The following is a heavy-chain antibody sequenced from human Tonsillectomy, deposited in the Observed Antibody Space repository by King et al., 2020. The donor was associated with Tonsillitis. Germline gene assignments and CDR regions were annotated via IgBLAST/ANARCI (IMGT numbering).Heavy chain of an antibody. Sequence: LQLQESGPGLVKPSETLSLTCTVSGGSISSSSFYWGWIRQPPGKGLEWIGSIYYSGSTYYNPSLKSRVTISVDTPKNQFSLRLSSVTAADTAVYYCARYSEWELQYSFDYWGQGTLVTVSS. CDR3: ARYSEWELQYSFDY. CDR2: IYYSGST. D-gene: IGHD1-26*01. J-gene: IGHJ4*02. V-gene: IGHV4-39*01. CDR1: GGSISSSSFY.